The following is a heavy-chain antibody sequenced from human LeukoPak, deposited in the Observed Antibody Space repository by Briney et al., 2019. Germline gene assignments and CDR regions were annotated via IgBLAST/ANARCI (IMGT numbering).Heavy chain of an antibody. J-gene: IGHJ5*02. CDR3: ARDTGT. D-gene: IGHD3-10*01. Sequence: QAXGKGLVWVSRINSDGRSTIYADSVKGRFTISRDNAKNTLYLQMNSLRVEDTAVYYCARDTGTWGQGTLVTVSS. CDR2: INSDGRST. V-gene: IGHV3-74*01.